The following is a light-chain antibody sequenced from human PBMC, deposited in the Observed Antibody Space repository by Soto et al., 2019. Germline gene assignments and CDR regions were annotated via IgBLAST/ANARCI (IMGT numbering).Light chain of an antibody. V-gene: IGKV1-33*01. J-gene: IGKJ5*01. Sequence: DVQMTQSPSSLSASVGDRVTITCQASQDISQHLSWYQQKPGKAPNLLICDASTLETGVPSRFSGSGSGTEFTFTISSLQPEDFATYYCQQYGDLPLTFGQGTRLEMK. CDR3: QQYGDLPLT. CDR1: QDISQH. CDR2: DAS.